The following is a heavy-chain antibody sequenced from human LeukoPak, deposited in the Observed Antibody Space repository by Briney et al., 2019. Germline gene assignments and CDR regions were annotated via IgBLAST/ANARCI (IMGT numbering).Heavy chain of an antibody. CDR3: ARVRGTFETD. D-gene: IGHD3-16*01. CDR2: LYYSGST. V-gene: IGHV4-59*01. CDR1: GASIRTYY. Sequence: SETLSLTCTVSGASIRTYYWSWIRQPPGKGLEWIGYLYYSGSTTYSPSLKRRVTMSVDTSKSQFSLKLNSVTAADTAIYYCARVRGTFETDWGQGTLVTVSS. J-gene: IGHJ1*01.